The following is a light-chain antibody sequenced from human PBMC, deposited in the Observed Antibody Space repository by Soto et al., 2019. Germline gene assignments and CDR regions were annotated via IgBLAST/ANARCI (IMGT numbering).Light chain of an antibody. CDR1: SSDIGNYDF. CDR3: SSFTISRNTVI. Sequence: QSALTQPASVSGSPGQSITISCTGTSSDIGNYDFVSWYQQVPGTAPKAMIYDVNNRPSGVSNRFSGSKSGNTASLTISGLQAEDEADYYCSSFTISRNTVIFGGGTKLTVL. J-gene: IGLJ2*01. CDR2: DVN. V-gene: IGLV2-14*03.